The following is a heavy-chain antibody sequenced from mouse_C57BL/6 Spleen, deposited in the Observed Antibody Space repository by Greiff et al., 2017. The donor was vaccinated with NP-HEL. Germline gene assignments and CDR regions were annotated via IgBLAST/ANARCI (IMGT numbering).Heavy chain of an antibody. J-gene: IGHJ2*01. CDR2: IYPGDGDT. Sequence: VQLQQSGPELVKPGASVKISCKASGYAFSSSWMNWVKQRPGKGLEWIGRIYPGDGDTNYNGKFKGKATLTADKSSSPAYMHLSSLTSEDSEVYFSARSGGGVLFDDWGQGTTLTVSS. V-gene: IGHV1-82*01. CDR1: GYAFSSSW. CDR3: ARSGGGVLFDD. D-gene: IGHD3-2*02.